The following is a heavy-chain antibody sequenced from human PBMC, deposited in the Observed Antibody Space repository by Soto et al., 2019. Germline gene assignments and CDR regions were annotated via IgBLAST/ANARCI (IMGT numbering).Heavy chain of an antibody. Sequence: PSETLSLTCTVSGGSVSSGSYYWSWIRQPPGKGLECIGYIFYSGSTNYNPSLKSRVTISVDTSKNQFSLKLSSVTAADTAVYYCARLRPPGYGMDVWGQGTTVTVSS. CDR2: IFYSGST. CDR1: GGSVSSGSYY. CDR3: ARLRPPGYGMDV. V-gene: IGHV4-61*01. J-gene: IGHJ6*02.